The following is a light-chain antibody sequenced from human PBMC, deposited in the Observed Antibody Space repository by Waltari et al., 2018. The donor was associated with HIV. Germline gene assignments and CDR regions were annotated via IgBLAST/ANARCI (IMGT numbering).Light chain of an antibody. V-gene: IGKV3-15*01. Sequence: EIVMTQSPATLSVSPGEKVTLSCRASQSVSSNLAWYQQKPGQAPGLLIYGASTGAAGIPARFSGSGAGREFTLSISSLQSEDFAVYYCQQYHNWPRTFGQGTKVEI. CDR2: GAS. CDR3: QQYHNWPRT. J-gene: IGKJ1*01. CDR1: QSVSSN.